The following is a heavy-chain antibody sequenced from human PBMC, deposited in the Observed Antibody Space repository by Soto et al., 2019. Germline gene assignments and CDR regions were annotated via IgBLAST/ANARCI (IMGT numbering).Heavy chain of an antibody. CDR2: IYPGDSDT. Sequence: GESLKISCQGSGYSFSNYWIAWVRQIPGKGLEWMGIIYPGDSDTRYSPSFQGQVTISADKSITTAYLQWSSLKASDTAMYYCARAQYSSNWYGAFDIWGQGTMVNVSS. CDR3: ARAQYSSNWYGAFDI. CDR1: GYSFSNYW. J-gene: IGHJ3*02. D-gene: IGHD6-13*01. V-gene: IGHV5-51*01.